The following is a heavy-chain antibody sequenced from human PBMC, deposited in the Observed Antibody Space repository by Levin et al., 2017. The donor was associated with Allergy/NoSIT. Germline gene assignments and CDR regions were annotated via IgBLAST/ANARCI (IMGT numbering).Heavy chain of an antibody. CDR1: GYTFTSYY. D-gene: IGHD6-19*01. CDR3: AREMGIAVASDGMDV. V-gene: IGHV1-46*01. Sequence: GESLKISCKASGYTFTSYYMHWVRQAPGQGLEWMGIINPSGGSTSYAQKFQGRVTMTRDTSTSTVYMELSSLRSEDTAVYYCAREMGIAVASDGMDVWGQGTTVTVSS. CDR2: INPSGGST. J-gene: IGHJ6*02.